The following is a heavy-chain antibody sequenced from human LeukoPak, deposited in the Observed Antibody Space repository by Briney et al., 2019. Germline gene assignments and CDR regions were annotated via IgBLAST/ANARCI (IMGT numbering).Heavy chain of an antibody. Sequence: GGSLRLSCAASEFTLCIYSKKWIPKAPEKGLEWVSTISGSGEFIYYGDSVKGRVNISRDNDKNALYLQMNSVRPEDMAVYYCARDGRHGYHFFDSWGRGTLVTVSS. J-gene: IGHJ4*02. CDR1: EFTLCIYS. D-gene: IGHD3-22*01. CDR3: ARDGRHGYHFFDS. CDR2: ISGSGEFI. V-gene: IGHV3-21*01.